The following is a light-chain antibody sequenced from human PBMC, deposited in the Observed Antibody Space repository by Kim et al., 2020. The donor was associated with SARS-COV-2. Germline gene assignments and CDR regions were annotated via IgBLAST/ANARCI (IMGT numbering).Light chain of an antibody. CDR2: DVS. CDR1: SSDVGYYNS. J-gene: IGLJ1*01. V-gene: IGLV2-14*03. Sequence: RSNAIACTRTSSDVGYYNSVSWYQQHPGTAPKLIIYDVSERASGVSNRFSGSQSGNTASLTISGLRAEDEADYYCSSHTTSSTYVFGSGTKVTVL. CDR3: SSHTTSSTYV.